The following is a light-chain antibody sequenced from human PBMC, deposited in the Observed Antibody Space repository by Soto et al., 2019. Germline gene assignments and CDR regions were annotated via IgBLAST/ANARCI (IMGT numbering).Light chain of an antibody. Sequence: EIVLTQSPGTLSLFPGERATLSCRASQSVRNNFLAWYQQKPGQAPRVLIYDASSRATGIPDRFSGGGSGTDFTLIVSRLEPEDFAVYYCQQYGRSPDTFGGGTKVEIK. V-gene: IGKV3-20*01. J-gene: IGKJ4*01. CDR1: QSVRNNF. CDR3: QQYGRSPDT. CDR2: DAS.